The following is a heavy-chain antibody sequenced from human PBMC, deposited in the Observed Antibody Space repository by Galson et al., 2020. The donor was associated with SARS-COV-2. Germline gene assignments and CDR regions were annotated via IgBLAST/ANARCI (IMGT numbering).Heavy chain of an antibody. J-gene: IGHJ3*02. CDR2: ISSSSYI. V-gene: IGHV3-21*01. CDR1: GFTFSSYS. CDR3: ARDQATTYAFDI. D-gene: IGHD1-1*01. Sequence: TGGSLTLSCAASGFTFSSYSMNWVRQAPGKGLEWVSSISSSSYIYYADSVKGRFTISRDNAKNSLYLQMNSLRAEDTAVYYCARDQATTYAFDIWGQGTMVTVSS.